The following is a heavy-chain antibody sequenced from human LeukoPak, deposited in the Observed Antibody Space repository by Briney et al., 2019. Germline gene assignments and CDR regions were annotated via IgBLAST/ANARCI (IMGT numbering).Heavy chain of an antibody. CDR3: AREGYYDSSGYPHYFDY. D-gene: IGHD3-22*01. CDR2: ISYDGSNK. Sequence: PGRSLRLSCAASGFTFSSYAMHWVRQAPGKGLEWVAVISYDGSNKYYADSVKGRFTISRDNSKNTLYLQMNSLRAEDTAVYYCAREGYYDSSGYPHYFDYWGQGTLVTVSS. V-gene: IGHV3-30-3*01. CDR1: GFTFSSYA. J-gene: IGHJ4*02.